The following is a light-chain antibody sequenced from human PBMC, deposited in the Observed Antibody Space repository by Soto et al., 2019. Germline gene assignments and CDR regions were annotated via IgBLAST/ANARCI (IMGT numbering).Light chain of an antibody. CDR2: DAS. J-gene: IGKJ4*01. CDR3: QHRTNWPA. Sequence: PVSRVTLSFRASQSVSRNLAWYQQKPGQAPRLLIYDASARATGIPARFSGSGSGTDFTLTISSLEPEDFAVYYCQHRTNWPAFGGGTKVDIK. V-gene: IGKV3-11*01. CDR1: QSVSRN.